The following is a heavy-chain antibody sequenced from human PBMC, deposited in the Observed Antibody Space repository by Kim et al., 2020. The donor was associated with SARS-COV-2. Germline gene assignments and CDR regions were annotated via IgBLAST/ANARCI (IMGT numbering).Heavy chain of an antibody. Sequence: ASVKVSCKASGYTFTSYGISWVRQAPGQGLEWMGWISAYNGNTNYAQKLQGRVTMTTDTSTSTAYMELRSLRSDDTAVYYCARDPTEYSSGWYGLVGVMDVWGQGTTVTVSS. CDR1: GYTFTSYG. D-gene: IGHD6-19*01. V-gene: IGHV1-18*01. CDR3: ARDPTEYSSGWYGLVGVMDV. J-gene: IGHJ6*02. CDR2: ISAYNGNT.